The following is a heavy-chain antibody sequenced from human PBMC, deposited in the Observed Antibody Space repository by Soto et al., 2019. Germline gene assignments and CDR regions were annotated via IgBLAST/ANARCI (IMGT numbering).Heavy chain of an antibody. J-gene: IGHJ5*02. CDR1: GFTFSSYA. CDR3: AKDEGYSSGWYKRSWFDP. CDR2: ISGSGGST. Sequence: PGGSLRLSCAASGFTFSSYAMSWVRQAPGKGLEWVSAISGSGGSTYYADSVKGRFTISRDNSKNTLYLQMNSLRAEDTAVYYCAKDEGYSSGWYKRSWFDPWGQGTLVTVSS. V-gene: IGHV3-23*01. D-gene: IGHD6-19*01.